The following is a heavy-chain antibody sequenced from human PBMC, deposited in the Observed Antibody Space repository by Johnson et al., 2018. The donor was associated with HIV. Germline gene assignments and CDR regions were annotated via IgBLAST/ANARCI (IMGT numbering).Heavy chain of an antibody. V-gene: IGHV3-33*01. CDR1: GFNFNIYG. Sequence: QVLLVESGGDMVQPGRSLRLSCAASGFNFNIYGMHWVRQAPGKGLEWVAILWYDGTTAFYADSVKGRFTISRDNSKNTLYLQMNSLRADDTAVYYCAREGGATIFGVTDAFDIWGQGTMVSVS. CDR2: LWYDGTTA. J-gene: IGHJ3*02. CDR3: AREGGATIFGVTDAFDI. D-gene: IGHD3-3*01.